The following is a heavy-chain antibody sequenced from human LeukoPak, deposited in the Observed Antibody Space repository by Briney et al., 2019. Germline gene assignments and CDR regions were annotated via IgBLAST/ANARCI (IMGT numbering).Heavy chain of an antibody. CDR3: ARQVDVGNSYGFHFYGLDV. D-gene: IGHD5-18*01. CDR2: IDPSDSYT. J-gene: IGHJ6*02. Sequence: GESLRISCKGSGYSFTSYWISWVRQMPGKGLEWMGRIDPSDSYTKYSPSFQGHVTISIDKSITTAYLQWSSLKASDTAMYYCARQVDVGNSYGFHFYGLDVWGQGATVTVSS. V-gene: IGHV5-10-1*01. CDR1: GYSFTSYW.